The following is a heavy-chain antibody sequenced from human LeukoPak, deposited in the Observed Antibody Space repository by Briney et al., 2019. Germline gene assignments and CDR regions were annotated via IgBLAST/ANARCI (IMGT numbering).Heavy chain of an antibody. J-gene: IGHJ4*02. CDR1: GGSISSSLYY. V-gene: IGHV4-39*01. D-gene: IGHD3-3*01. CDR3: ARQPNYDFWTGFYTKVDYFDY. Sequence: SETLSLTCTVSGGSISSSLYYWGWIRQPPGKGLEWIGSIYHSGSTYYNPSLKSRVTISVDTSNNQFSLNVRSVTAADTAVYYCARQPNYDFWTGFYTKVDYFDYWGQGILVTVSA. CDR2: IYHSGST.